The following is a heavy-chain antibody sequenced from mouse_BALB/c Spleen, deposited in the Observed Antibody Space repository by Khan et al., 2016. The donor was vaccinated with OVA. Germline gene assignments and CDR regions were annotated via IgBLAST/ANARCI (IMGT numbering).Heavy chain of an antibody. J-gene: IGHJ3*01. D-gene: IGHD1-2*01. V-gene: IGHV5-6*01. CDR1: GFTFSSYG. Sequence: EVELVESGGDLVKPGGSLKLSCAASGFTFSSYGMSWVRQTPDKRLEGVATISSGGSYTYYPDSVKGRFTISRDNAKNTLYLQMSSLKSEDTAMYYCARQGLLRLPKSCLAYWGQGTLVTVSA. CDR3: ARQGLLRLPKSCLAY. CDR2: ISSGGSYT.